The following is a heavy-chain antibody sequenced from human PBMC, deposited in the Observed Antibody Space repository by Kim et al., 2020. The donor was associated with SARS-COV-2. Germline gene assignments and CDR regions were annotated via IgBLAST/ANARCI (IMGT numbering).Heavy chain of an antibody. D-gene: IGHD2-15*01. J-gene: IGHJ4*02. CDR3: ARGGYCSGGSCSKIPDY. V-gene: IGHV4-34*01. Sequence: LKSRVTISVDTSKNQFSLKLSSVTAADTAVYYCARGGYCSGGSCSKIPDYWGQGTLVTVSS.